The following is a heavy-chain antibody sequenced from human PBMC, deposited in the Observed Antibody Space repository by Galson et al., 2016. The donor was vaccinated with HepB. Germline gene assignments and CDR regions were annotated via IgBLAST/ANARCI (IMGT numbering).Heavy chain of an antibody. CDR2: VYRGKT. Sequence: SETLSLTCTVSDGSISSSSFSWGWVRQPPGKGLEWIGTVYRGKTYYNPSLAGRVTISVGMSTDLFSLRLTSLTAADTAVYYCARAGLESKASFDNWGQGTLVAVSS. CDR3: ARAGLESKASFDN. J-gene: IGHJ4*02. D-gene: IGHD1-1*01. V-gene: IGHV4-39*01. CDR1: DGSISSSSFS.